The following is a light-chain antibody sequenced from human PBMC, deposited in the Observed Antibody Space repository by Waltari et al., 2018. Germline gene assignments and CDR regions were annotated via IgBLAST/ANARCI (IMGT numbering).Light chain of an antibody. CDR1: HLGDKY. CDR3: QAWDSSVV. V-gene: IGLV3-1*01. J-gene: IGLJ2*01. Sequence: SYERTQPPSGSGSPGQTASITCSGDHLGDKYACWYQQRPGQSPVLVIYQDSKRPSGIPDRFSGSNSGNTATLTISGTQAMDEADYYCQAWDSSVVFGGGTKLTVL. CDR2: QDS.